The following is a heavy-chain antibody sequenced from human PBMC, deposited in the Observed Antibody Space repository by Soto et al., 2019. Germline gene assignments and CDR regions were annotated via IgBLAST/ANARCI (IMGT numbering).Heavy chain of an antibody. J-gene: IGHJ3*02. D-gene: IGHD3-22*01. CDR2: IYYSGST. CDR1: GGSISSGGYY. Sequence: QVQLQESGPGLVKPSQTLSLTCTVSGGSISSGGYYWSWIRQHPGKGLEWIGYIYYSGSTYYNPSLKSRVTIAVDTSKNQFSLKLCSVTAADTDGYYCARYYYDSSGSNAFDIWGQGTMVTVSS. V-gene: IGHV4-31*03. CDR3: ARYYYDSSGSNAFDI.